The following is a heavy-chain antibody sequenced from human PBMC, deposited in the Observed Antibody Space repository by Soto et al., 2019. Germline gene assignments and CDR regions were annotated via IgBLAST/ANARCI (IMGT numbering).Heavy chain of an antibody. D-gene: IGHD4-17*01. V-gene: IGHV3-20*04. CDR3: ARDHRWGYQYGDYGDS. Sequence: EVYLVEAGGGVVRPGGSLRLSCAASGFGFDEYGMSWVRQGPGKGLEWVSTINRHGDSTAYADSVKGRFTISRDNAKNSPYLQMNGLRAEDTAFYYCARDHRWGYQYGDYGDSWGQGTLVTVSS. J-gene: IGHJ4*02. CDR2: INRHGDST. CDR1: GFGFDEYG.